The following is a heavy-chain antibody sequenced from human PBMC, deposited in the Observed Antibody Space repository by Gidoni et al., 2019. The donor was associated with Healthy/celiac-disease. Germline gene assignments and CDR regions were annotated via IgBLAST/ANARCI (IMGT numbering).Heavy chain of an antibody. CDR2: LSGSGGST. J-gene: IGHJ4*02. V-gene: IGHV3-23*04. D-gene: IGHD4-17*01. Sequence: EGQQVESGGGLVQPGGSLRLSCAASGFPLSRYARSWVRQAPRRGRGWVSALSGSGGSTYYADSVKGRFTIASDNSKNTLYLQMNSLRAEDTTVYYCAKGGSRGDPDCYFDYWGQGTLVTVSS. CDR1: GFPLSRYA. CDR3: AKGGSRGDPDCYFDY.